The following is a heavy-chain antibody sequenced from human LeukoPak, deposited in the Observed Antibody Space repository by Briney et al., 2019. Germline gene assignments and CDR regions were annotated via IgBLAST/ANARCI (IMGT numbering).Heavy chain of an antibody. CDR2: ISGSGGST. CDR3: AKDAYYYDSSGYYYDW. CDR1: GFTFSGYA. V-gene: IGHV3-23*01. D-gene: IGHD3-22*01. Sequence: GGSLRLSCAASGFTFSGYAMSWVRQAPGKGLEWVSAISGSGGSTYYADSVKGRFTISRDNSKNTLYLQMNSLRAEDTAVYYCAKDAYYYDSSGYYYDWWGQGTLVTVSS. J-gene: IGHJ4*02.